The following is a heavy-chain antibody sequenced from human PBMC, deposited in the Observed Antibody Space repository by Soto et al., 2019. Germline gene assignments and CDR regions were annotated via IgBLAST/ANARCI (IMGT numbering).Heavy chain of an antibody. V-gene: IGHV5-10-1*01. J-gene: IGHJ6*02. Sequence: GESLKISCKGSGYSFTSYWITWVRQMPGKGLEWMGRIDASDSYTNYSPSFQGHVTISADKSISTAYLQWSSLKASDTAMYYCARGTYSYGSYGMDVWGQGTTVTVSS. CDR3: ARGTYSYGSYGMDV. D-gene: IGHD3-10*01. CDR2: IDASDSYT. CDR1: GYSFTSYW.